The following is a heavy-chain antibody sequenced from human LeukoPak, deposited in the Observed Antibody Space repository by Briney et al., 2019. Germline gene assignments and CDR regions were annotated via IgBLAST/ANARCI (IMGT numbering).Heavy chain of an antibody. D-gene: IGHD3-22*01. CDR2: IYYSGNT. CDR3: ARGALGDYYYVIDY. V-gene: IGHV4-39*07. CDR1: GGSISSSSYY. Sequence: SETLSLTCTVSGGSISSSSYYWGWIRQPPGKGLEWIGSIYYSGNTYYNPSLKSRVTIFVDTSKNQFSLKLSSVTAADTAVYYCARGALGDYYYVIDYWGQGTLVTVSS. J-gene: IGHJ4*02.